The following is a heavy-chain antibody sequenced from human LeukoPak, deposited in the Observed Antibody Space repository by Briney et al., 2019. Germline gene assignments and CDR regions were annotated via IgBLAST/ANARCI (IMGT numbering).Heavy chain of an antibody. CDR3: ANYTSGELLYFDF. Sequence: GGSLRLSCAVSGFTFSSYAMSWVRHAPGKGLEWVSVISGSGGSTYYADCVKGRFTISRHSSKNTLYLQMNGLRAEGTAGYYCANYTSGELLYFDFWGQGTLVTVSS. J-gene: IGHJ4*02. CDR2: ISGSGGST. D-gene: IGHD3-10*01. CDR1: GFTFSSYA. V-gene: IGHV3-23*01.